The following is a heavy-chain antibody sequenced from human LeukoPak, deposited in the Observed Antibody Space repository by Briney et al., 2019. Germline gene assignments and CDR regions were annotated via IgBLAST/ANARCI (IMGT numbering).Heavy chain of an antibody. J-gene: IGHJ4*02. CDR3: ARGSLSSGSYLNY. Sequence: GGSLRLSCAVSVFTFSTYWMSWVRQAPGKGLEGVANIKQDGSEKYYVDSVKGRFTISRDNAKNSLYLQMNSLRVEDTAVYYCARGSLSSGSYLNYWGQGTLVTVSS. D-gene: IGHD1-26*01. CDR2: IKQDGSEK. V-gene: IGHV3-7*01. CDR1: VFTFSTYW.